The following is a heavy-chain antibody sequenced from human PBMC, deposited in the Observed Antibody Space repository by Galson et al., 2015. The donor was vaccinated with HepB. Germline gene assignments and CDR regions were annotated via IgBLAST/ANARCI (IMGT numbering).Heavy chain of an antibody. CDR3: LRGRASRTYLGDY. Sequence: SLRLSCAASGFTSSNYAMSWVRQAPGKGLEWVSGITDGGDTTSYADSVKGRFTISRDNSKNTVHVQMNSLRAEDTAIYYCLRGRASRTYLGDYWGRGTLVTVSP. J-gene: IGHJ4*02. CDR1: GFTSSNYA. D-gene: IGHD3-10*01. V-gene: IGHV3-23*01. CDR2: ITDGGDTT.